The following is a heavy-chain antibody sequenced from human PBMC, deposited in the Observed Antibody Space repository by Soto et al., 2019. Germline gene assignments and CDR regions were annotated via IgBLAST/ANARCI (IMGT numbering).Heavy chain of an antibody. D-gene: IGHD2-2*01. Sequence: GVSRRLSFAAAGFTFSTFLIHWIRQVPGKGLERLSRLHSAASPTYYENSVKARSTTSRDNAKNTLHLESNRLRDEDTAVYYSVRGGHCTTPSCYRHWFDPWGQGTMVTVSS. CDR3: VRGGHCTTPSCYRHWFDP. J-gene: IGHJ5*02. V-gene: IGHV3-74*01. CDR1: GFTFSTFL. CDR2: LHSAASPT.